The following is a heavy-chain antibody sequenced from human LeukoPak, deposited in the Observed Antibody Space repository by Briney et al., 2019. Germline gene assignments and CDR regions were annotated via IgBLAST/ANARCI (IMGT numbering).Heavy chain of an antibody. CDR3: AKGNDYVWGSYRYAWFDP. J-gene: IGHJ5*02. CDR2: ISYDGSNK. V-gene: IGHV3-30*18. CDR1: GFTFSGYG. D-gene: IGHD3-16*02. Sequence: PGGSLRLSCAASGFTFSGYGMHWVRQAPGKGLEWVAVISYDGSNKYYADSVKGRFTISRDNSKNTLYLQMNSLRAEDTALYYCAKGNDYVWGSYRYAWFDPWGQGTLVTVSS.